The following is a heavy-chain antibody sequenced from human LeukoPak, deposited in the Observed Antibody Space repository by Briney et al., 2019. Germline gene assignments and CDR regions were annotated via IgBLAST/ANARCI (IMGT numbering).Heavy chain of an antibody. V-gene: IGHV1-8*02. Sequence: GASVTVSCTASGYTFTSYGISWARQATGQGLEWLGWMSANSGNTGYAQKFQGRVSMTRATSISTAYLELSSLTFEDTAVYYCARTPPKGDIDYWGQGTLVTVSS. CDR1: GYTFTSYG. D-gene: IGHD2-21*02. J-gene: IGHJ4*02. CDR3: ARTPPKGDIDY. CDR2: MSANSGNT.